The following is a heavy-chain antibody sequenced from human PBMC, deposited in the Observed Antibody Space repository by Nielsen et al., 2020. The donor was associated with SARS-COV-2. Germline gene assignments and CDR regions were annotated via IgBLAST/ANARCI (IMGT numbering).Heavy chain of an antibody. CDR2: INPNSGGT. CDR3: ASLSAGYSGSWSQPNPRDY. J-gene: IGHJ4*02. Sequence: ASVKVSCKASGYTFTGYYMHWVRQAPGQGLEWMGWINPNSGGTNYAQKFQGRVTMTRDTSISTAYMELSRLRSDDTAVYYCASLSAGYSGSWSQPNPRDYWGQGTLVTVSS. CDR1: GYTFTGYY. V-gene: IGHV1-2*02. D-gene: IGHD6-13*01.